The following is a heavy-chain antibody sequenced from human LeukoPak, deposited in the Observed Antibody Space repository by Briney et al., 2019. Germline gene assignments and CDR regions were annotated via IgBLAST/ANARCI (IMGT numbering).Heavy chain of an antibody. V-gene: IGHV1-3*01. Sequence: ASVKVSCKASGYTFTSYAMHWVRQAPGQRLEWMGWINAGNGNTKYSQKFQGRVTITRDTSASTAYMELSSLRSEDTAVYYCARGGVDSGYDYYYYDSSGYYSNWFDPWGQGTLVTVSS. D-gene: IGHD3-22*01. CDR3: ARGGVDSGYDYYYYDSSGYYSNWFDP. CDR2: INAGNGNT. CDR1: GYTFTSYA. J-gene: IGHJ5*02.